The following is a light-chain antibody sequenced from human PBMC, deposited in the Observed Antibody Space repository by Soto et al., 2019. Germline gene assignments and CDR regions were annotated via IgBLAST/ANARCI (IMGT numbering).Light chain of an antibody. CDR3: MQTLQTPVT. CDR1: QSLLHSNGYNY. CDR2: LGS. Sequence: DIVMTQSPLSLPVTPGEPASISCRSSQSLLHSNGYNYLDWYLQKPGQPPQLLISLGSNRASGVPDRFSGSGSGTDFTLKIITVVAEDVGVYYCMQTLQTPVTFGGGTKVEIK. V-gene: IGKV2-28*01. J-gene: IGKJ4*01.